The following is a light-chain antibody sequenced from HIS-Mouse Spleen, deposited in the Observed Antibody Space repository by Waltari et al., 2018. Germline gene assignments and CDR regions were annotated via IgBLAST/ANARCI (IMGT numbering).Light chain of an antibody. Sequence: QSALTQPASVSGSPGQSITISFTGTSSDVGGYNYVSWYQQPPGKPPKLMIYEVSNRPSGVSKRFSGSTSGNTASLTISGLQAEDEADYYCSSYTSSSTYVFGTGTKVTVL. V-gene: IGLV2-14*01. J-gene: IGLJ1*01. CDR3: SSYTSSSTYV. CDR2: EVS. CDR1: SSDVGGYNY.